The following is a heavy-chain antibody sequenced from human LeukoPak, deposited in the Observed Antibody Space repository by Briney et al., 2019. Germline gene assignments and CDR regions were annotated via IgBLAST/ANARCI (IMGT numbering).Heavy chain of an antibody. CDR3: ARDRLGDYDHSGYYDK. D-gene: IGHD3-22*01. CDR1: RFTFSYYY. J-gene: IGHJ4*02. V-gene: IGHV3-11*01. CDR2: ICDSGRTI. Sequence: GGSLRLSCAASRFTFSYYYMSWIRQAPGKGLEWVSYICDSGRTIYYADSVKGRFTISRYNAKNSVYLQMNNLRAEDTAVYYCARDRLGDYDHSGYYDKWGQGTLVTVSS.